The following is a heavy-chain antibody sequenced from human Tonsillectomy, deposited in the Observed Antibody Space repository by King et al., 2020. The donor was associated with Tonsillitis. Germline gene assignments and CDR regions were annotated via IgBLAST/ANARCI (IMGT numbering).Heavy chain of an antibody. CDR3: ASSGYMGGDYYYGIDI. V-gene: IGHV3-21*01. Sequence: VQLVESGGGLVKPGGSLRLSCAASGFSFSDYNMNWVRQGPGKGLEWVSSISRSSNYIYYADSVKGRFTISRDNAKNSLYLQMNSLRAEDTAVYYCASSGYMGGDYYYGIDIWGQGNTVTVSS. D-gene: IGHD5-12*01. CDR2: ISRSSNYI. CDR1: GFSFSDYN. J-gene: IGHJ6*02.